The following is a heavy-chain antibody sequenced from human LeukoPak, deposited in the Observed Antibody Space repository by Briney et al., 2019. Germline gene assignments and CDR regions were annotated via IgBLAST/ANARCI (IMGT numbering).Heavy chain of an antibody. CDR2: FDPEDGET. V-gene: IGHV1-24*01. CDR1: GCTLTEVS. J-gene: IGHJ5*02. D-gene: IGHD2-2*01. Sequence: ASVKVSFKVSGCTLTEVSMHWVRQAPGKGLEWVGGFDPEDGETIYAQKFQGRVTMTEDTSTDTAYMELSSLRSEDTAVYYCATLYCSSTSCKTNSWFDPWGQGTLVTVSS. CDR3: ATLYCSSTSCKTNSWFDP.